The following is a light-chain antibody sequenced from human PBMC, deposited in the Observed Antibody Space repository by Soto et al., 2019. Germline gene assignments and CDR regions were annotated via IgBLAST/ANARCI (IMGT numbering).Light chain of an antibody. CDR2: GAS. V-gene: IGKV3-15*01. CDR1: QSVSSN. J-gene: IGKJ1*01. CDR3: QQYNNWPWG. Sequence: EIVMTQSPAALSVSPGERATLSCRASQSVSSNLAWYHQKPGRAPRLLIYGASTRATGIPARFSGSGSGTEFTLTISSLQSEDFAVYYCQQYNNWPWGFGQGTKVDI.